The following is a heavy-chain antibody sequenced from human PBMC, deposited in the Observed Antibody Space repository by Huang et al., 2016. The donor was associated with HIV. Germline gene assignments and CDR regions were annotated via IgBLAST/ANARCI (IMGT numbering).Heavy chain of an antibody. Sequence: EVQLVECGGGLVQPGGSLRLSCAASGFSISSYWMHWVRQAPGKGLGWVLRINSDGSSTSYADSGKGRFTISRDNAKNTLYLQMNILRAEDTAVYYCARDPRIQSWLNFFDYWGQGTLVSVSS. CDR2: INSDGSST. CDR1: GFSISSYW. V-gene: IGHV3-74*01. CDR3: ARDPRIQSWLNFFDY. J-gene: IGHJ4*02. D-gene: IGHD3-22*01.